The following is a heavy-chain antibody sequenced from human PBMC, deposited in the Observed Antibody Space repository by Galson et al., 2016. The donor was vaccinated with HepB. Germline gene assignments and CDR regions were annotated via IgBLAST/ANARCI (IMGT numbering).Heavy chain of an antibody. D-gene: IGHD4/OR15-4a*01. CDR2: IYQTGTA. Sequence: SETLSLTCTVSGGSISNDYWWGWVRQSSGKGLEWIGEIYQTGTANYNPSFTRRATISVDKSKNQFSLRLDSVTAADTAVYYCARGTLGTAATMAFDYWGQGTLVSVSS. CDR1: GGSISNDYW. V-gene: IGHV4-4*02. CDR3: ARGTLGTAATMAFDY. J-gene: IGHJ4*02.